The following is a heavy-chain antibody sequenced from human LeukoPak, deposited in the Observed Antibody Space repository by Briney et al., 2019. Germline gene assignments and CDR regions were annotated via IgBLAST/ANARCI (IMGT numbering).Heavy chain of an antibody. D-gene: IGHD3-10*01. V-gene: IGHV4-39*07. CDR2: IYYSGST. Sequence: SETLSLTCTVSGGSISSSSYYWGWIRQPPGKGLEWIGSIYYSGSTYYNPSLKSRVTISVDTSKNQFSLKLSSVTAADTAVYYCASLPRGPTYFDIWGQGTMVTVSS. J-gene: IGHJ3*02. CDR3: ASLPRGPTYFDI. CDR1: GGSISSSSYY.